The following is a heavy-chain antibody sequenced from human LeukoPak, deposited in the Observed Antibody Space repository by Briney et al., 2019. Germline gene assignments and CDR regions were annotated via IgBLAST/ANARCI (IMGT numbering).Heavy chain of an antibody. V-gene: IGHV3-23*01. J-gene: IGHJ4*02. D-gene: IGHD5-24*01. Sequence: GGSLTLSCTASGFTFSSYAMSWVRQAPGKGLEWVSAISGNGGTTFYADSVKGRFTISRDNSKNTLYLQVNSLRAADTAVYYCAKVQEMGTILPPFHYWGQGTLVTVSS. CDR3: AKVQEMGTILPPFHY. CDR2: ISGNGGTT. CDR1: GFTFSSYA.